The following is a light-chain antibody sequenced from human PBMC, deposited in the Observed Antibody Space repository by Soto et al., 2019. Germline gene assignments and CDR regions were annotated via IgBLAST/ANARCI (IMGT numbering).Light chain of an antibody. CDR2: GAS. J-gene: IGKJ5*01. CDR1: QSVSSSY. Sequence: EIVLTQSPGTLSLSPGERATLSCRASQSVSSSYLAWYQQKPGQAPRLLIYGASSRATGSPARFSGSGSGKDFTLTISRLEPEDFAVYYCGQYGSSPQTFRQGTRLEVK. V-gene: IGKV3-20*01. CDR3: GQYGSSPQT.